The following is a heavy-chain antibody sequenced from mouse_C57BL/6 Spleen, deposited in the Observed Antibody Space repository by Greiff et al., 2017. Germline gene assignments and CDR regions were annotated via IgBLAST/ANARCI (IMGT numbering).Heavy chain of an antibody. CDR2: IYPGDGDT. V-gene: IGHV1-80*01. CDR3: ARVIYYAYAMDY. J-gene: IGHJ4*01. CDR1: GYAFSSYW. D-gene: IGHD2-1*01. Sequence: QVQLQQSGAELVKPGASVKISCKASGYAFSSYWMNWVKQRPGKGLEWIGQIYPGDGDTNYNGKFKGKATLTADKSSSTAYMQLSSLTTEDSAIYYCARVIYYAYAMDYWGQGTSVTVSS.